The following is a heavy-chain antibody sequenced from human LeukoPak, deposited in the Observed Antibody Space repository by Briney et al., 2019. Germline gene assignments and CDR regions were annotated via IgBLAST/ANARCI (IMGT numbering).Heavy chain of an antibody. CDR1: GFTVSSNY. CDR3: ARESTYAYYYGMDV. Sequence: GGSLRLSCAASGFTVSSNYMSWVRQAPGKGLEWVSVIYSGGSTYYADSVKGRLTISRHNSKNTLYLQMNSLRAEDTAVYYCARESTYAYYYGMDVWGQGTTVTVSS. D-gene: IGHD2/OR15-2a*01. J-gene: IGHJ6*02. CDR2: IYSGGST. V-gene: IGHV3-53*04.